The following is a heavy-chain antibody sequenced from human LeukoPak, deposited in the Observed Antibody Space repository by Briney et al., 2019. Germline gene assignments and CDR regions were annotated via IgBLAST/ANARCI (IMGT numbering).Heavy chain of an antibody. CDR3: AKGVVAATNAAYYGMDA. CDR1: GFTFSNYG. Sequence: PGGSLRLSCAASGFTFSNYGMHWVRQAPGKGLEWVAAISYDESDKYYAGSVKGRFTISRDNSKNTLYLQMNSLRPEDTAVYYCAKGVVAATNAAYYGMDAWGQGTTVTVSS. J-gene: IGHJ6*02. V-gene: IGHV3-30*18. CDR2: ISYDESDK. D-gene: IGHD2-15*01.